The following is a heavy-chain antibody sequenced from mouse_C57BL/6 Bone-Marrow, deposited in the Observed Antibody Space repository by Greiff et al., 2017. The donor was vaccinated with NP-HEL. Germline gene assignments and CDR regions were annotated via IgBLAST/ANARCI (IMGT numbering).Heavy chain of an antibody. CDR3: TTSITTVVAR. D-gene: IGHD1-1*01. CDR2: IDPENGDT. CDR1: GFNIKDDY. J-gene: IGHJ2*01. V-gene: IGHV14-4*01. Sequence: EVKLQESGAELVRPGASVKLSCTASGFNIKDDYMHWVKQRPEQGLEWIGWIDPENGDTEYASKFQGKATITADTSSNTAYLQLSSLTSEDTAVYYCTTSITTVVARWGQGTTLTVSS.